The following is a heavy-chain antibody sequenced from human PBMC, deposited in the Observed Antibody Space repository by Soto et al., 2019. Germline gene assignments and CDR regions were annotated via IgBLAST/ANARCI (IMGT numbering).Heavy chain of an antibody. CDR3: ARAGPHYDFWSGPYYFDY. V-gene: IGHV4-59*01. CDR2: IYYSGST. J-gene: IGHJ4*02. Sequence: SETLSLTCTVSGGSISSYYWSWIRQPPGKGLEWIGYIYYSGSTNYNPSLKSRVTISVDTSKNQFSLKLSSVTAADTAVYYCARAGPHYDFWSGPYYFDYWGQGTLVTVS. D-gene: IGHD3-3*01. CDR1: GGSISSYY.